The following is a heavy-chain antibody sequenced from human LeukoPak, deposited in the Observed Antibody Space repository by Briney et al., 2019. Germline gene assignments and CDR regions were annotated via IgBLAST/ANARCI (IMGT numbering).Heavy chain of an antibody. CDR2: IHQDGNEK. Sequence: GGSLRLCCAASGFAFRTYWMSWVRQAPGKGLEWVANIHQDGNEKYYVDSVKGRFTISRDNAKNSLYLQMNSLRVEDTAVYYCARGDDFSGDYWGQGTLVTVSS. CDR3: ARGDDFSGDY. D-gene: IGHD3-16*01. J-gene: IGHJ4*02. CDR1: GFAFRTYW. V-gene: IGHV3-7*03.